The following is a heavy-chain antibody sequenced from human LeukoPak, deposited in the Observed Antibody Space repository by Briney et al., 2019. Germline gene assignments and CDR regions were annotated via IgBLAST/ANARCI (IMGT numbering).Heavy chain of an antibody. V-gene: IGHV5-51*01. D-gene: IGHD6-19*01. CDR3: ARHWDIAVAGTGHWYFDL. CDR1: GYSFTSYW. CDR2: IYPGDSDT. J-gene: IGHJ2*01. Sequence: GESLKISCKGSGYSFTSYWIGWVRQMPGKGLEWMGIIYPGDSDTRYSPSFQGQVTISADKSISTAYLQWSSLKASDTAMYYCARHWDIAVAGTGHWYFDLWGRGTLVTVSS.